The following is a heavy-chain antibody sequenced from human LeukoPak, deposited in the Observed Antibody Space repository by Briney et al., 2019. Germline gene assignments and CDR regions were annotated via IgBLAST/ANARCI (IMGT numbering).Heavy chain of an antibody. CDR2: ISSSSSYI. CDR1: GFTFNRDW. V-gene: IGHV3-21*01. J-gene: IGHJ3*02. D-gene: IGHD6-6*01. CDR3: ARIGYSSSSSRAFDI. Sequence: GGSLRLSCAASGFTFNRDWTAWVRQAPGKGLEWVSSISSSSSYIYYADSVKGRFTISRDNAKNSLYLQMNSLRAEDTAVYYCARIGYSSSSSRAFDIWGQGTMVTVSS.